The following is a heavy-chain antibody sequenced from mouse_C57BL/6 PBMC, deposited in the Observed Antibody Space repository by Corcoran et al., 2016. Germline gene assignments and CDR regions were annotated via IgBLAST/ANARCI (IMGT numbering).Heavy chain of an antibody. CDR2: INPNNGGT. CDR1: GYTFTDYY. J-gene: IGHJ4*01. V-gene: IGHV1-26*01. CDR3: ATPPCAMDY. Sequence: EVQLQQSGPELVKPGASVKISCKASGYTFTDYYMNWVKQSHGKSLEWIGDINPNNGGTSYNQKFKGKATLTVDKSSSTAYMELRSLTSEDSAVYYCATPPCAMDYWGQGTSVTVSS.